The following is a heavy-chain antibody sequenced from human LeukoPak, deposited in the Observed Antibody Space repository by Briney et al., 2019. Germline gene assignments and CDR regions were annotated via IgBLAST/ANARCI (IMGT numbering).Heavy chain of an antibody. CDR1: GFTFGKYW. CDR2: IKLDGSEK. D-gene: IGHD3-3*01. CDR3: ARDQYDTWSRKGNFDS. J-gene: IGHJ4*02. Sequence: GGSLRLSCVASGFTFGKYWMSWVRQAPGKGLEWVANIKLDGSEKNYVDSVKGRFTISRDNTKNSLYLQMNSLRVEDTAVFYCARDQYDTWSRKGNFDSWGQGTLVIVSS. V-gene: IGHV3-7*03.